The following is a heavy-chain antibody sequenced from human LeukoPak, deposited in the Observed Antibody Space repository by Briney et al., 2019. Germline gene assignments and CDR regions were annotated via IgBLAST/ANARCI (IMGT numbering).Heavy chain of an antibody. CDR2: MNPNSGNT. J-gene: IGHJ5*02. CDR3: ARGLEGQYYDFWSGYYTGNWFDP. D-gene: IGHD3-3*01. Sequence: ASVEVSCKASGYTFTSYDINWVRQATGQGLEWMGWMNPNSGNTGYAQKFQGRVTMTRNTSISTAYMELSSLRSEDTAVYYCARGLEGQYYDFWSGYYTGNWFDPWGQGTLVTVSS. V-gene: IGHV1-8*01. CDR1: GYTFTSYD.